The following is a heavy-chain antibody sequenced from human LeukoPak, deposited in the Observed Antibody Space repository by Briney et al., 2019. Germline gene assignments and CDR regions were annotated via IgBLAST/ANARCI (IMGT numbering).Heavy chain of an antibody. CDR2: ISSSGSTI. CDR3: ASVAGSSWYNFDY. Sequence: KPGGSLRLSCAASGFTFSSYEMNWVRQAPGKGLEWVSYISSSGSTIYYADSVKGRFTISRDNAKNSLYLQMNSLRAEDTAVYYCASVAGSSWYNFDYWGQGTLVTVSS. CDR1: GFTFSSYE. V-gene: IGHV3-48*03. J-gene: IGHJ4*02. D-gene: IGHD6-13*01.